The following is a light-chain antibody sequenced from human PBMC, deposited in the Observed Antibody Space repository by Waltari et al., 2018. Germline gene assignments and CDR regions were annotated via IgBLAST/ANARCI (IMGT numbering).Light chain of an antibody. J-gene: IGLJ2*01. CDR1: SIDVGGFNH. V-gene: IGLV2-11*01. CDR3: CSYAGSYTFEV. Sequence: QSALPQPSPLSRSPGQSATIPCTGNSIDVGGFNHVPLYQQHPGKPPKLMIYDVSKRPSGVPDRFSGSKSGNTASLTISGLQAEDEADYYCCSYAGSYTFEVFGGGTKLTVL. CDR2: DVS.